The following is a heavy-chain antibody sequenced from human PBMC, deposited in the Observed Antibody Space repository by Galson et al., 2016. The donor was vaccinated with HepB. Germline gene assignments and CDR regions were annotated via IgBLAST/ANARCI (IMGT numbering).Heavy chain of an antibody. CDR1: GYSFTNYW. CDR2: IYPGDSDT. CDR3: ARRRGNYYGSASSGVDY. D-gene: IGHD3-10*01. Sequence: QSGAEVKKPGESLKISRKGSGYSFTNYWIGWVRQMPGKGLEWMGIIYPGDSDTRYSPSFQGQVTISADKSISIAYLQWSSLKASDTAMYYCARRRGNYYGSASSGVDYWGQGTLVTVSS. J-gene: IGHJ4*02. V-gene: IGHV5-51*01.